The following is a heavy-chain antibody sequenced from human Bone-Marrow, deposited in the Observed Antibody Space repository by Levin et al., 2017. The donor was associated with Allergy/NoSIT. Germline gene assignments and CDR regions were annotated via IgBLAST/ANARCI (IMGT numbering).Heavy chain of an antibody. CDR3: ARDWETYCNGDCYFDY. J-gene: IGHJ4*02. D-gene: IGHD2-21*02. V-gene: IGHV3-21*01. CDR2: ITNTFSDK. Sequence: GGSLRLSCAASGFTFRSYTMHWVRQAPGKGLEWVSTITNTFSDKYYADSVQGRFFISRDDAGSSLYLQMNSLTADDTAMYYCARDWETYCNGDCYFDYWGQGTLVTVSS. CDR1: GFTFRSYT.